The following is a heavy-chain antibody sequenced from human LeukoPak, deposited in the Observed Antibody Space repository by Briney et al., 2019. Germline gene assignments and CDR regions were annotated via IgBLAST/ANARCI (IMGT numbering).Heavy chain of an antibody. D-gene: IGHD3-22*01. V-gene: IGHV3-30*03. J-gene: IGHJ4*02. Sequence: PGRSLRLSCAASGFTFSSYGMHWVRQAPGKGLEWVAVISYDGSNKYYADSVKGRFTISRDNSKNTLYLQMNSLRAEDTAVYYCARDSGDYYDSSGYYLIWGQGTLVTVSS. CDR2: ISYDGSNK. CDR1: GFTFSSYG. CDR3: ARDSGDYYDSSGYYLI.